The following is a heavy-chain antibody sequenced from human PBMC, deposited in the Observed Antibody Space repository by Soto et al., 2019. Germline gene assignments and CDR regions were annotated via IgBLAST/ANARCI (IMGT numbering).Heavy chain of an antibody. CDR2: IIPILGIA. Sequence: KVSCKASGGTFSSYTISWVRQAPGQGLEWMGRIIPILGIANYAQKFQGRVTITADKSTSTAYMELSSLRSEDTAVYYCARDAPYYDILTGHVWGQGTLVTVSS. CDR3: ARDAPYYDILTGHV. V-gene: IGHV1-69*04. CDR1: GGTFSSYT. D-gene: IGHD3-9*01. J-gene: IGHJ4*02.